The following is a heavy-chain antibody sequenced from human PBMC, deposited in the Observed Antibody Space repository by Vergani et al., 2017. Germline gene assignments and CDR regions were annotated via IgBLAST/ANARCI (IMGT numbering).Heavy chain of an antibody. CDR1: GFTFSSYS. J-gene: IGHJ4*02. Sequence: VQLVESGGGLVKPGGSLRLSCAASGFTFSSYSMNWVRQAPGKGLEWVSAIGTAGDTYYPGSVKGRFTISRENAKNSLYLQMNSLRAGDTAVYYCARGDYGGKGGSDYWGQGTLVTVSS. CDR2: IGTAGDT. V-gene: IGHV3-13*01. D-gene: IGHD4-17*01. CDR3: ARGDYGGKGGSDY.